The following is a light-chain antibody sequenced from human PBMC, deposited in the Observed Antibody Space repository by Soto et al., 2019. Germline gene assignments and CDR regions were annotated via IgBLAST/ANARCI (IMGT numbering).Light chain of an antibody. CDR3: SSYTSITTLG. V-gene: IGLV2-14*01. CDR1: SSDVGGYDY. CDR2: EVS. Sequence: HSVLTQHASLSGSPGQSSTIACTGTSSDVGGYDYVSWYQQHPGKAPKPMIYEVSNLRPGVSERFSGSKSGNTASLTISGLQAGDEADYYCSSYTSITTLGFGGGTK. J-gene: IGLJ2*01.